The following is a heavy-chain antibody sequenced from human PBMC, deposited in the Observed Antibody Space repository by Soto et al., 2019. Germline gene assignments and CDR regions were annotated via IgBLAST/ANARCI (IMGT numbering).Heavy chain of an antibody. V-gene: IGHV3-23*01. CDR1: GFTFSSYA. CDR2: ISGSGGST. J-gene: IGHJ4*02. Sequence: GGSLRLSCAASGFTFSSYAMSWVRQAPGKGLEWVSAISGSGGSTYYADSVKGRFTSSRDNAKNTLYLQMNSLRAEDTAVYYCAKKEMITFGGVIVIPQNYFDYGGQGTLVTVSS. D-gene: IGHD3-16*02. CDR3: AKKEMITFGGVIVIPQNYFDY.